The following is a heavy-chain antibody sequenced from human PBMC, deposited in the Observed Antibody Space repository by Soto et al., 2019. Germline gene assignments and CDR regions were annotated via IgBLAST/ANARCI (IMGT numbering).Heavy chain of an antibody. D-gene: IGHD6-13*01. V-gene: IGHV1-18*01. Sequence: GASVKVSCKASGYTFTSYGISWVRQAPGQGLEWMGWISAYNGNTNYAQKLQGRVTMTTDTSTSTAYMELRSLRSDDTAVYYCARSTAAGTEIIIGWFDPWGQGTLVTVSS. CDR3: ARSTAAGTEIIIGWFDP. CDR2: ISAYNGNT. J-gene: IGHJ5*02. CDR1: GYTFTSYG.